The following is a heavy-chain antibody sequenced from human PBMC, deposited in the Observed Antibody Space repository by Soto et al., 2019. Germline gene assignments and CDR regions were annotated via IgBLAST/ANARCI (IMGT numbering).Heavy chain of an antibody. CDR1: GGSISPYY. CDR3: ARGGRSAYYYYMGV. CDR2: VYYSGST. Sequence: SETLSLTCTVSGGSISPYYWSWVRQPPGKGLEWIGYVYYSGSTNYNPSLKSRVTISVDTSKNQFSLKLTSVTAADTAMYYCARGGRSAYYYYMGVWGKGTTVTVSS. J-gene: IGHJ6*03. V-gene: IGHV4-59*01.